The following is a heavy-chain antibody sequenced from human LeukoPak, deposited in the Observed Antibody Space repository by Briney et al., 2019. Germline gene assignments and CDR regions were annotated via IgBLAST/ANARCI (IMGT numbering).Heavy chain of an antibody. D-gene: IGHD2/OR15-2a*01. V-gene: IGHV1-24*01. Sequence: ASVKVSCNVSGYTLTEFSMHWVRQAPGKGLEWMGGFDPEDGERLYAQKFQGRVTMTEDRSTGTAYMELSSLRSEDTAVYYCTTLSWFDPWGQASLVTVSS. CDR1: GYTLTEFS. CDR2: FDPEDGER. J-gene: IGHJ5*02. CDR3: TTLSWFDP.